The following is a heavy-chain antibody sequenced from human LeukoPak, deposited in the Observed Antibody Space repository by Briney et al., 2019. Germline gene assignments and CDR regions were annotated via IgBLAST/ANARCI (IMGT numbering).Heavy chain of an antibody. Sequence: PGGSVRLSCAASGFPFTSRFTFSDYYMSWIRQAPGKGLEWVSYISSTSAYTNYADSVKGRFTISRDNAINSLYLQINGLRAEDTAIYYCARGCTGAFDFWGQGTLVTVSS. D-gene: IGHD2-8*02. V-gene: IGHV3-11*06. CDR2: ISSTSAYT. J-gene: IGHJ4*02. CDR3: ARGCTGAFDF. CDR1: GFPFTSRFTFSDYY.